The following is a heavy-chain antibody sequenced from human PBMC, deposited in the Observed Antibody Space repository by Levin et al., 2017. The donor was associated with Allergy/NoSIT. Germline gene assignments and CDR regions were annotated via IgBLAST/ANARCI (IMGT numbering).Heavy chain of an antibody. V-gene: IGHV3-20*04. D-gene: IGHD6-19*01. Sequence: SCSSSLFPFSSYFLPFFLPSPFHGLEWVSGINWKGGRTGYADSVKGRFTISRDNAKNSLYLQMNSLRAEDTALYYCARDKGIAVAGGFDYWGQGTLVTVSS. CDR2: INWKGGRT. CDR1: LFPFSSYF. J-gene: IGHJ4*02. CDR3: ARDKGIAVAGGFDY.